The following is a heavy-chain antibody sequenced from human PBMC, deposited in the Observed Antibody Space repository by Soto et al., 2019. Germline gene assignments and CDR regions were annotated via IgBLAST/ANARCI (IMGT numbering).Heavy chain of an antibody. CDR1: GFTFSSYA. J-gene: IGHJ3*02. Sequence: EVQLLESGGGLVQPGGSLRLSCAASGFTFSSYAMSWVRQAPGKGLEWVSAISGSGGSTYYADSVKGRFTISRGNSKNTLYLQMNSLRAEDTAVYYCAKGHWHDLGAFDIWGQGTMVTVSS. CDR3: AKGHWHDLGAFDI. D-gene: IGHD1-1*01. V-gene: IGHV3-23*01. CDR2: ISGSGGST.